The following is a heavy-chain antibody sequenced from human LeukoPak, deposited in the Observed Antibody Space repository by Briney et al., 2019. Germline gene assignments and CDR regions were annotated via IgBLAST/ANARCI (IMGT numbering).Heavy chain of an antibody. J-gene: IGHJ4*02. Sequence: SETLSLTCTVSGGSMSNYYWSWIRQPAGKGLEWIGRIYTSGSTNYNPSLKSRVTMSVDTSKNQFSLKLSSVTAADTAVYYCAISGYDSSGYYPYWGQGTLVTVSS. D-gene: IGHD3-22*01. CDR1: GGSMSNYY. CDR2: IYTSGST. CDR3: AISGYDSSGYYPY. V-gene: IGHV4-4*07.